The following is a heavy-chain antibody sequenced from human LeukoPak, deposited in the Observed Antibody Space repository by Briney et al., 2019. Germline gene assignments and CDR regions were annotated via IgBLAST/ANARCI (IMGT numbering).Heavy chain of an antibody. CDR3: ARDLHDIVLTVYAIQLGIDY. J-gene: IGHJ4*02. CDR2: IWYDGSNK. CDR1: GFTFSSYG. Sequence: GGSLRLSCAASGFTFSSYGMHWVRQAPGKGLEWVAVIWYDGSNKYYADSVKGRFTISRDNSKNTLYLQMNSLRAEDTAVYYCARDLHDIVLTVYAIQLGIDYWGQGTLVTVSS. D-gene: IGHD2-8*01. V-gene: IGHV3-33*01.